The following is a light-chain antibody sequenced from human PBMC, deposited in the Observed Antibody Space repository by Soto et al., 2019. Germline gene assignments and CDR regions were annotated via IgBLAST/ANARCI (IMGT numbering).Light chain of an antibody. CDR3: QTWGTGIHVV. Sequence: QPVLTQSPSASASLGASVKLTCPLSSGHSSYAIAWHQQQPEKGPRYLMKLDSDGSHTKGDAIPDRFSGSSSGAERYLTISSLQSEDEADYYCQTWGTGIHVVFGGGTKLTVL. J-gene: IGLJ2*01. CDR1: SGHSSYA. CDR2: LDSDGSH. V-gene: IGLV4-69*01.